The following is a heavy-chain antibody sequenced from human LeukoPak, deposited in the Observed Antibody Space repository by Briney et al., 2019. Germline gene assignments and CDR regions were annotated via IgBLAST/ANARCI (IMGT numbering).Heavy chain of an antibody. J-gene: IGHJ5*02. CDR2: IYTSGST. V-gene: IGHV4-4*07. CDR3: AREGLYQLLSSWFDP. Sequence: SETLSLTCTVSGGSISSYYWSWIRQPAGKGLEWIGRIYTSGSTYYNPSLKSRVTISVDTSKNQFSLKLSSVTAADTAVYYCAREGLYQLLSSWFDPWGQGTLVTVSS. D-gene: IGHD2-2*01. CDR1: GGSISSYY.